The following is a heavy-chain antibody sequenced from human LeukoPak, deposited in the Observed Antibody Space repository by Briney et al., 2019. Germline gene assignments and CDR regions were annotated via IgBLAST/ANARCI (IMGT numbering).Heavy chain of an antibody. V-gene: IGHV4-4*07. J-gene: IGHJ5*02. CDR2: IYTSGTT. Sequence: SETLXLTCTVSGGSISIYYWSWIRQPAGKGLEWIGRIYTSGTTHYNPSLKSRVTMSVDTSKNQFSLKLSSVTAADTAVYYCARDSGTTGEVKFDPWGQGILVTVSS. CDR3: ARDSGTTGEVKFDP. D-gene: IGHD3-10*01. CDR1: GGSISIYY.